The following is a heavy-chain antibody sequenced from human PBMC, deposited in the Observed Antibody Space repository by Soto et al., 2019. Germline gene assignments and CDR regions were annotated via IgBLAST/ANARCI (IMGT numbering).Heavy chain of an antibody. D-gene: IGHD3-10*01. V-gene: IGHV4-34*01. CDR1: GGSFSGYY. CDR2: VNHSGST. Sequence: SETLSLTCAVYGGSFSGYYWSWIRQPPGKGLEWIGEVNHSGSTYYNPSLKSRVTISVDTSKNQFSLKLSSVTAADTAVYYCARRSLWFGEFNWGQGTLVTVSS. CDR3: ARRSLWFGEFN. J-gene: IGHJ4*02.